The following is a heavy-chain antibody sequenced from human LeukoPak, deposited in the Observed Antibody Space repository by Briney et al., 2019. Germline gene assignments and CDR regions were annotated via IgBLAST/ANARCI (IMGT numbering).Heavy chain of an antibody. CDR2: ISSSSSYI. CDR3: AKKYSTGLDP. Sequence: GGSLRLSCAASGFTFSSYTMNWVRQAPGKGLEWVSSISSSSSYIYYADSVKGRFTISRDNSKNTLYLQMNSLRAEDTAIYYCAKKYSTGLDPWGQGTLVTVSS. V-gene: IGHV3-21*04. CDR1: GFTFSSYT. J-gene: IGHJ5*02. D-gene: IGHD1-26*01.